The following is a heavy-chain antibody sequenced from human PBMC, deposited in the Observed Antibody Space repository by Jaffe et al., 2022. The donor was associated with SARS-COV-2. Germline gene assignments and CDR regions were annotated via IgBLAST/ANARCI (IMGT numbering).Heavy chain of an antibody. J-gene: IGHJ4*02. CDR3: VKASVYSTFDY. Sequence: EVQLLESGGGLVQPGGSLRLSCAASGFTFTTYAMSWVRQAPRKGLEWVSAIRASGGSTYYADSVKGRFTISRDNSNNTLYLQMNSLRAEDTAVYYCVKASVYSTFDYWGQGTLVTVSS. CDR2: IRASGGST. D-gene: IGHD6-13*01. V-gene: IGHV3-23*01. CDR1: GFTFTTYA.